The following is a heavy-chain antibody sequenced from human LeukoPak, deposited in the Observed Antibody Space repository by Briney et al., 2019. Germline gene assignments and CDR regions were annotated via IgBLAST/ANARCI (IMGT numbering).Heavy chain of an antibody. D-gene: IGHD3-22*01. J-gene: IGHJ3*02. CDR1: GGTFSSYA. CDR2: IIPILGIA. CDR3: ASIPSMIVVVTETNYAFDI. V-gene: IGHV1-69*04. Sequence: GASVKVSCKASGGTFSSYAISWVRQAPGQGLEWMGRIIPILGIANYAQKFQGRVTITADKSTSTAYMELSSLRSEDTAVYYCASIPSMIVVVTETNYAFDIWGQGTMVTVSS.